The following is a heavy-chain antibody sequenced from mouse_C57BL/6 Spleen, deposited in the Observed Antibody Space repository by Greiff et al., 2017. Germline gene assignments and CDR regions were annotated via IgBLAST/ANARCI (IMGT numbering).Heavy chain of an antibody. CDR3: ASSGSVYFDY. CDR2: IYTGDGDT. D-gene: IGHD3-2*02. V-gene: IGHV1-80*01. CDR1: GYAFSSYW. J-gene: IGHJ2*01. Sequence: VKLQQSGAELVKPGASVKISCKASGYAFSSYWMNWVKQRPGKGLEWIGQIYTGDGDTNYNGKFRGKATLTADKSSSTAYMQLSSLTSEDSAVYFCASSGSVYFDYWGQGTTLTVSS.